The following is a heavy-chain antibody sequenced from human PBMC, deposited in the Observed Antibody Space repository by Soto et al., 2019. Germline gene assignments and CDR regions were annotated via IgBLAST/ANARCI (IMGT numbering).Heavy chain of an antibody. CDR2: ISASGGRT. CDR1: VFTFSSYA. V-gene: IGHV3-23*01. D-gene: IGHD1-26*01. CDR3: AKDWDLLRAFDL. Sequence: RWSLRLSCSASVFTFSSYAMSWVRQAPGKGLEWVSGISASGGRTYYADSVKGRFTVSRDNSKNTMYLQMNSLRVEDTAVYKCAKDWDLLRAFDLWGQGTMVTVSS. J-gene: IGHJ3*01.